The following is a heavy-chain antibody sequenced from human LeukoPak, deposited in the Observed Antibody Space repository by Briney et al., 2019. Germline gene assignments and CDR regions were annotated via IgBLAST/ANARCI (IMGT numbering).Heavy chain of an antibody. CDR3: AKDPTIAVAHFDY. Sequence: GGSLRLSCVASGFTFSSYAMNWVRQAPGKGLEWVSAISGSGGSTYYADSVKGRFTISRDNSKNTLHLQMNSLRAEDTALYYCAKDPTIAVAHFDYWGQGTLVTVSS. CDR1: GFTFSSYA. D-gene: IGHD6-19*01. J-gene: IGHJ4*02. CDR2: ISGSGGST. V-gene: IGHV3-23*01.